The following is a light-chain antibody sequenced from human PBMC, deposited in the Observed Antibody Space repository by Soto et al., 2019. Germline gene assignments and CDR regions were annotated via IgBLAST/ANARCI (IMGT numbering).Light chain of an antibody. CDR2: GAS. CDR3: QQCNNWPYT. CDR1: QSVSSN. V-gene: IGKV3-15*01. J-gene: IGKJ2*01. Sequence: EIVMTQSQATLSVSPGERATLSCRASQSVSSNLAWYQQNPGQAPRLLIHGASSRATGIPARFSGSGSGTEFTLTISSLQSEDFGVYVSQQCNNWPYTFGQGNKVDI.